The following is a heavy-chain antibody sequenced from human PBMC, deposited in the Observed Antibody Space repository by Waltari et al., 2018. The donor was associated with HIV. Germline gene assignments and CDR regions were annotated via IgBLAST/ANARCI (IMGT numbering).Heavy chain of an antibody. CDR3: ASAFGFSNSGPVGY. J-gene: IGHJ4*02. Sequence: VQSVGAVGRTGGRLRTTSAAFGFTSGDQPMHWVRQAPAKGLEWVAVISSVEFTKYVDSVKGRFTVSRDISKSTLYVQMNNLRPDDTAVYYCASAFGFSNSGPVGYWGQGTLVIVSS. CDR1: GFTSGDQP. CDR2: ISSVEFTK. V-gene: IGHV3-30*03. D-gene: IGHD5-18*01.